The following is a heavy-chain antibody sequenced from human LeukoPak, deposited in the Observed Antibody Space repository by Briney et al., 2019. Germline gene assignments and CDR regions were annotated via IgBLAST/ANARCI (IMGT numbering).Heavy chain of an antibody. J-gene: IGHJ3*02. V-gene: IGHV3-30*02. CDR2: IRYDGSNK. D-gene: IGHD1-26*01. CDR3: AIDFESYTSDSFHI. Sequence: GGSLRRSCAASGFTFNSYGMHWVRQAPGKGLEWVAFIRYDGSNKYSADSVKGRFTISRDNSKNTLYLQMNSLRAEDTAVYYCAIDFESYTSDSFHIWGQGTMVTVSS. CDR1: GFTFNSYG.